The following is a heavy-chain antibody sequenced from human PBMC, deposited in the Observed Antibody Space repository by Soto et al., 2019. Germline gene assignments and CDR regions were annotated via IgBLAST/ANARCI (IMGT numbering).Heavy chain of an antibody. D-gene: IGHD3-3*01. CDR1: GFTFSSYA. CDR2: ISGSGGST. CDR3: AKGYRFLEWLLFAFDY. J-gene: IGHJ4*02. Sequence: GGSLRLSCAASGFTFSSYAMSWVRQAPGKGLEWVSAISGSGGSTYYADSVKGRFTISRDNSKNTLYLQMNSLRAEDTAVYYCAKGYRFLEWLLFAFDYWGQGTLVTVSS. V-gene: IGHV3-23*01.